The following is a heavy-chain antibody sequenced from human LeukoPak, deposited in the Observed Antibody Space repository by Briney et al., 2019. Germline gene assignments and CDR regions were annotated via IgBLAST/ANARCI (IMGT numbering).Heavy chain of an antibody. J-gene: IGHJ4*02. D-gene: IGHD5-24*01. V-gene: IGHV3-48*01. Sequence: GGSLRLSCAASGFTFSSYSMNWVRQAPGKGLEWVSYISSSSSTIYYADSVKGRFTISRDNAENSLYLQMNSLRAEDTAVYYCARGSLEEELDYWGQGTLVTVSS. CDR1: GFTFSSYS. CDR3: ARGSLEEELDY. CDR2: ISSSSSTI.